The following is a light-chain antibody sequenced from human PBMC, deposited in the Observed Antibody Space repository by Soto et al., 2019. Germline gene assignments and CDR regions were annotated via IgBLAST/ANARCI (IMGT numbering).Light chain of an antibody. V-gene: IGKV3D-7*01. CDR1: QSVSSSY. Sequence: PGERVTLSCRASQSVSSSYLTWYQQKPGQAPRLLIYGASTRATGIPARFSGSGSGTDFTLTISSLQPEDFAVYYCQQEYNLPRWTFGQGTKVDIK. CDR2: GAS. CDR3: QQEYNLPRWT. J-gene: IGKJ1*01.